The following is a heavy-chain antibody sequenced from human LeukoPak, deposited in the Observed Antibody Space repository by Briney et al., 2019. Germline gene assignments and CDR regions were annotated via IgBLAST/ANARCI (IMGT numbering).Heavy chain of an antibody. J-gene: IGHJ4*02. CDR2: ISDDGKYI. D-gene: IGHD2-2*01. CDR3: ANHLACRSQNGPSFAE. CDR1: GFTFSRYS. V-gene: IGHV3-21*01. Sequence: GGSLRLSCAASGFTFSRYSMNWVRQAPGKGLEWVSSISDDGKYIYYADSVKGRFSISRDNAKSSLYLQMNSLRAEDTAVYYCANHLACRSQNGPSFAEWGQGTLLPVSS.